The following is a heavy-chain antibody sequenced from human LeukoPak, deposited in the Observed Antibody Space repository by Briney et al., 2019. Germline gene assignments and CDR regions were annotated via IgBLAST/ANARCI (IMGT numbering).Heavy chain of an antibody. CDR2: ISAYNGNT. V-gene: IGHV1-18*01. CDR3: ASQGYCSGGSCYQLSGYYYYYMDV. J-gene: IGHJ6*03. Sequence: ASVKVSCKASGYTFTSYGISWVRQAPGQGLEWMGWISAYNGNTNYAQKLQGRVTMTTDTSTSTAYMELRSLRSDDTAVYYCASQGYCSGGSCYQLSGYYYYYMDVWGKGTTVTVSS. CDR1: GYTFTSYG. D-gene: IGHD2-15*01.